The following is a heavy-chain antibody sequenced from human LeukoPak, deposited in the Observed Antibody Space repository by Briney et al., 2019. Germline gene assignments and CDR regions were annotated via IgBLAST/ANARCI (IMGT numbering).Heavy chain of an antibody. V-gene: IGHV3-74*01. Sequence: GGSLRLSCAASGFTFSTYWMSWVRQAPGKGLVWVSHVNSDGSGTDYADSVKGRFTISRDNAKNTLYLQMNSLRVEDTAVYYCVCLGLGGLSLDWGQGTPVTISS. CDR2: VNSDGSGT. CDR3: VCLGLGGLSLD. CDR1: GFTFSTYW. D-gene: IGHD3-16*01. J-gene: IGHJ4*02.